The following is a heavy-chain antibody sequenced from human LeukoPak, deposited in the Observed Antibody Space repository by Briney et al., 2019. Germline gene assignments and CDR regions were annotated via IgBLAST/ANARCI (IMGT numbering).Heavy chain of an antibody. D-gene: IGHD3/OR15-3a*01. J-gene: IGHJ5*02. Sequence: GGSLRLSCAASGFIVNSYAMSWVRQAPGKGLAWVSLIYSSGVTHYAESVKGRFTISRDNSKNTVYLQMNRLRDEDTALYFCARDRVDAKTWVEFDAWGQGTLVTVSS. V-gene: IGHV3-66*03. CDR2: IYSSGVT. CDR3: ARDRVDAKTWVEFDA. CDR1: GFIVNSYA.